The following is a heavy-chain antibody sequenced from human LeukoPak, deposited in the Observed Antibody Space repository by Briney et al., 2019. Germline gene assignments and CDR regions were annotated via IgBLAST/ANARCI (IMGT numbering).Heavy chain of an antibody. CDR3: ARYIFSGSYRAYYFDY. D-gene: IGHD1-26*01. CDR2: IIPILGTA. V-gene: IGHV1-69*13. CDR1: GGTFSSYA. Sequence: SVKVSCKASGGTFSSYAISWVRQAPGQGLEWMGGIIPILGTANYAQKFQGRVTITADESTSTAYMELSSLRSEDTAVYYCARYIFSGSYRAYYFDYWGQGTLVTVSS. J-gene: IGHJ4*02.